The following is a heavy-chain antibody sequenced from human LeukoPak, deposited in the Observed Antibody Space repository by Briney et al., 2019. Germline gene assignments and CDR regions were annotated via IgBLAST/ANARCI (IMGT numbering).Heavy chain of an antibody. Sequence: GGSLRLSCAAPGFTFSSYAMSWVRQAPGKGLEWVSAISGSGGSTYYADSVKGRFTISRDNSKNTLYLQMNSLRAEDTAVYYCAKDFQWLGTFDYWGQGTLVTVSS. CDR2: ISGSGGST. CDR1: GFTFSSYA. J-gene: IGHJ4*02. CDR3: AKDFQWLGTFDY. D-gene: IGHD6-19*01. V-gene: IGHV3-23*01.